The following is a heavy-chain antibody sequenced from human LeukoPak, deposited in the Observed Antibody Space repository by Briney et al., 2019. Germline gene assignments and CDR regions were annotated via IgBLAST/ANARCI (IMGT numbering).Heavy chain of an antibody. Sequence: GGSLRLSCAASGFTFSSYAMHWVRQAPGKGLEWVAVISYDGSNKYYADSVKGRFTISRDNSKNTLYLQMNSLRAEDTAVYYCAKRLAMTGTYHFDYWGQGTLVTVSS. CDR2: ISYDGSNK. V-gene: IGHV3-30*04. CDR1: GFTFSSYA. CDR3: AKRLAMTGTYHFDY. D-gene: IGHD6-19*01. J-gene: IGHJ4*02.